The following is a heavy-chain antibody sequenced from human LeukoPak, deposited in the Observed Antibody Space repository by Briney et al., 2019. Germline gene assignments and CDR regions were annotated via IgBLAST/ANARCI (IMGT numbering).Heavy chain of an antibody. D-gene: IGHD3-10*01. V-gene: IGHV3-48*03. J-gene: IGHJ3*02. CDR2: ISSSGNTK. Sequence: GGSLRLSCAASGFIFSSYEMNWVRQAPGKGLEWISYISSSGNTKYDADFVKGRFTISRDNAKNSLYLQMNSLRAEDTAVYYCARERMVRGVMTTDAFHIWGQGTMVTVSS. CDR3: ARERMVRGVMTTDAFHI. CDR1: GFIFSSYE.